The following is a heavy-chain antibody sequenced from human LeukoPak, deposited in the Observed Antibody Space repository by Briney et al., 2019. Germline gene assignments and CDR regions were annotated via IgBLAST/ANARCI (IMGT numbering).Heavy chain of an antibody. CDR1: GGSISSYY. D-gene: IGHD5/OR15-5a*01. CDR2: ISYSGIS. CDR3: AGHRVYDTDAFDI. J-gene: IGHJ3*02. Sequence: SETLSLTCTVSGGSISSYYWSWVRQHPRKGRGWVGYISYSGISNYNPSLRSRATISVDTPKNQFSLKLSSVTAADTAVYYCAGHRVYDTDAFDIWGQGKMVTVSS. V-gene: IGHV4-59*08.